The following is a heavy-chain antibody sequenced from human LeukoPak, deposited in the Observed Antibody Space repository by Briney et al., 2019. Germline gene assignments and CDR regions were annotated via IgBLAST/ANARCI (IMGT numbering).Heavy chain of an antibody. V-gene: IGHV3-23*01. CDR3: AKLPAAANPRYYYYMDV. Sequence: GGSLRLSCAASGFTFSTYAMSWVRQIPGKGLEWVSAISGSDDGTYYADSVKGRFTISRDNSKNTLYLQMNSLRAEDTAVYYCAKLPAAANPRYYYYMDVWGKGTTVTVSS. D-gene: IGHD6-13*01. CDR2: ISGSDDGT. CDR1: GFTFSTYA. J-gene: IGHJ6*03.